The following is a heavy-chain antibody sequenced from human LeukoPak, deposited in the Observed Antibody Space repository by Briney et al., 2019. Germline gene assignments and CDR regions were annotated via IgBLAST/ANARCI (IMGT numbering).Heavy chain of an antibody. D-gene: IGHD3-22*01. J-gene: IGHJ4*02. CDR1: GGSISSYY. CDR2: IYYSGST. V-gene: IGHV4-59*12. Sequence: SETLSLTCTVSGGSISSYYWSWIRQPPRKGLEWIGYIYYSGSTNYNPSLKSRVTISVDTSKNQFSLKLSSVTAADTAVYYCARGGVIVSYYYFDYWGQGTLVTVSS. CDR3: ARGGVIVSYYYFDY.